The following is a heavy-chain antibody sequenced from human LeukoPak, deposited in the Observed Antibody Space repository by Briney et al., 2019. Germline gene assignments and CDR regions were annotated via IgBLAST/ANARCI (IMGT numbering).Heavy chain of an antibody. V-gene: IGHV4-34*01. CDR3: ARSWAGMYYPFYYFDY. CDR2: INHRGTT. CDR1: GDSFSGYF. J-gene: IGHJ4*02. D-gene: IGHD1-26*01. Sequence: SSETLSLTCAVYGDSFSGYFWSWIRQPPGKGLEWIAEINHRGTTHYNPSLKSRVNISADTSKNQFSLHLDSVTAADTAVYYCARSWAGMYYPFYYFDYWGQGTLVSVSS.